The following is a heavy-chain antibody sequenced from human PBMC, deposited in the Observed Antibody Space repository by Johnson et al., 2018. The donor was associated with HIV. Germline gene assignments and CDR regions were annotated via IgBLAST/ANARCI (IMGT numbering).Heavy chain of an antibody. V-gene: IGHV3-30*14. D-gene: IGHD3/OR15-3a*01. Sequence: VQLVESGGGVVQPGRSLRLSCAASGFTFSSYAMHWVRQAPGKGLEWVAVISYDGSTYYADSVKGRFTISRDNSKNTLYLQMNSLRAEDTAVYYCAMGTGDHDAFDIWGQGTMVTVSS. CDR3: AMGTGDHDAFDI. CDR2: ISYDGST. J-gene: IGHJ3*02. CDR1: GFTFSSYA.